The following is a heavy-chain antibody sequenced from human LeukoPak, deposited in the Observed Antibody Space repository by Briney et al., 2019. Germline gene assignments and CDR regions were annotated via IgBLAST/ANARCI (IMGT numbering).Heavy chain of an antibody. Sequence: GRSLRLSCAASGFTFSSYAMHWVRQAPGKGLEWVAVISYDGSNKYYADSVKGRFTISRDNSKNTLYLQMKSLRAEDTAVYYCARDLRFLEWLPPGGGGMDVWGQGTTVTVSS. J-gene: IGHJ6*02. CDR2: ISYDGSNK. CDR3: ARDLRFLEWLPPGGGGMDV. CDR1: GFTFSSYA. V-gene: IGHV3-30-3*01. D-gene: IGHD3-3*01.